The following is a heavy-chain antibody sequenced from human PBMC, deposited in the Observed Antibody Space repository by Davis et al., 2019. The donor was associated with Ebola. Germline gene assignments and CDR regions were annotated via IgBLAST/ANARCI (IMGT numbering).Heavy chain of an antibody. Sequence: PGGSLRLSCAASGVTFSNYGMSWARQAPGKGLEWVSTTSSGGSTTYYADSVKGRFTISRDNSKNTLYLQMNSLRAEDTAVYYCAIPDCSGANCYSVYIKNWGQGTLVTVSS. CDR3: AIPDCSGANCYSVYIKN. D-gene: IGHD2-15*01. V-gene: IGHV3-23*01. CDR1: GVTFSNYG. J-gene: IGHJ4*02. CDR2: TSSGGSTT.